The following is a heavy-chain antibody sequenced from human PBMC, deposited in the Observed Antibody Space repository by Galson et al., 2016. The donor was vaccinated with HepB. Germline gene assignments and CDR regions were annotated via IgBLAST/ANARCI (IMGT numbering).Heavy chain of an antibody. Sequence: SLRLSCAASGFTFSDYYMSWIRQAPGKGLEWVSYSSSTSSYTDYADSVKGRFTISRDNAKNSLYLQMSSPRVEDTAVYYCARVIAVAGTPWRWYFDLWGRGTLVTVSS. D-gene: IGHD6-19*01. CDR2: SSSTSSYT. CDR3: ARVIAVAGTPWRWYFDL. V-gene: IGHV3-11*06. CDR1: GFTFSDYY. J-gene: IGHJ2*01.